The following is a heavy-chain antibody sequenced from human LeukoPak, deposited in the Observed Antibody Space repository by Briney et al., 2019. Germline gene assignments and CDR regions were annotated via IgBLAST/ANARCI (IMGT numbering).Heavy chain of an antibody. CDR3: ARGEDSGYDINSEIDY. CDR2: INPSGGST. CDR1: GYTFTSYY. Sequence: ASVKVSCKASGYTFTSYYMHWVRQAPGQGLEWMGIINPSGGSTSYAQKFQGRVTMTRDMSTSTVYMELSSLRSDDTAVYYCARGEDSGYDINSEIDYWGQGTLVTVSS. D-gene: IGHD5-12*01. J-gene: IGHJ4*02. V-gene: IGHV1-46*01.